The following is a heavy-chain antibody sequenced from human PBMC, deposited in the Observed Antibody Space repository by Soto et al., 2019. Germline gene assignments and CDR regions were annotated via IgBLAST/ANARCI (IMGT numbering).Heavy chain of an antibody. D-gene: IGHD6-25*01. CDR2: MYKSGST. J-gene: IGHJ5*01. Sequence: QVHLQESGPGLVKPSQTLSLTCTVSGGSISSDGYYWSWIRQHPEKGLEWIGYMYKSGSTYYNPSLESRVTISVDTSNKHFSLELTSVTAADTAVYFCARDSIAAAVFDSWGQGTLVTVSS. CDR1: GGSISSDGYY. V-gene: IGHV4-31*03. CDR3: ARDSIAAAVFDS.